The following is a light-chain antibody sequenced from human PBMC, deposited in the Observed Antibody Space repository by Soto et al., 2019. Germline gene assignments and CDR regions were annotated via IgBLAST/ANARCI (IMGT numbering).Light chain of an antibody. CDR1: QSVSSTY. J-gene: IGKJ2*01. V-gene: IGKV3-20*01. Sequence: EIVLTQSPGTLSFSPGERATLSCRASQSVSSTYLAWYRHKPGQAPRLLIYGASSRAAGIPDRFSGSGSGTDFTLTISRLEPEDFAVYYCHHFGSSRHTFGQGTKVDIK. CDR2: GAS. CDR3: HHFGSSRHT.